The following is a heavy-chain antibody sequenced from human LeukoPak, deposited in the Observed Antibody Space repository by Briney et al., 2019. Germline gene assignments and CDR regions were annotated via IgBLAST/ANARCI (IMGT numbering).Heavy chain of an antibody. V-gene: IGHV1-69*13. CDR2: IIPIFGTA. CDR1: GGTFSSYA. Sequence: SVKVSCKASGGTFSSYAISWVRQAPGQGLEWMGGIIPIFGTANYAQKFQGRVTITADEPTSTAYMELRSLRSEDTAVYYCARDRIAVAGTRYYYYGMDVWGQGTTVTVSS. CDR3: ARDRIAVAGTRYYYYGMDV. D-gene: IGHD6-19*01. J-gene: IGHJ6*02.